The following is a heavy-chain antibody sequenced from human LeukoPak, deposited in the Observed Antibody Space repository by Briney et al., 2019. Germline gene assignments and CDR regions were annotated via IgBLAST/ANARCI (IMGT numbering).Heavy chain of an antibody. J-gene: IGHJ6*01. Sequence: GGSLRLSCAASGFTFSGFAMSWVRRTPGKGLEWVSGIGGSGDNTLYADSVKGRFTISRDNSKNTLYLEMNSLRAEDTGIYYCAKMKGHPIPKDDMAVWGQGTTVTVSS. CDR2: IGGSGDNT. V-gene: IGHV3-23*01. D-gene: IGHD1-1*01. CDR1: GFTFSGFA. CDR3: AKMKGHPIPKDDMAV.